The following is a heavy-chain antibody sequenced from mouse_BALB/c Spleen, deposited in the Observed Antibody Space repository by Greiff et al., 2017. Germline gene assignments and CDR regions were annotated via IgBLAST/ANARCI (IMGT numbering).Heavy chain of an antibody. CDR3: ARSGRYDEGNYFDY. D-gene: IGHD2-14*01. Sequence: QVQLQQPGAELVKPGASVKMSCKASGYTFTSYWMHWVKQRPGQGLEWIGTIDPSDSYTSYNQKFKGKATLTADTSSSTAYMQLSSLTSEDSAVYFCARSGRYDEGNYFDYWGQGTTLTVSS. CDR2: IDPSDSYT. J-gene: IGHJ2*01. V-gene: IGHV1S127*01. CDR1: GYTFTSYW.